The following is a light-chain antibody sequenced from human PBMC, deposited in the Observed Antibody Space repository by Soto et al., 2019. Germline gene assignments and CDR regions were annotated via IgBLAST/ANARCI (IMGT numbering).Light chain of an antibody. CDR2: DAS. V-gene: IGKV1-9*01. CDR3: QQVNVYPST. CDR1: QGISNY. Sequence: IQLTRCPSVLSPTVGDRVTITCRASQGISNYLGWYQQKPGKAPNLLIYDASTLHSGVPSRFSGGGSGTDFTLTISSLQPEDFATYYCQQVNVYPSTFGGRTKVDIK. J-gene: IGKJ4*01.